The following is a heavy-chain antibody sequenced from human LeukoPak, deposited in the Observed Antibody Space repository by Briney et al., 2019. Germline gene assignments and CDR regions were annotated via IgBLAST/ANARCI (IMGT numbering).Heavy chain of an antibody. Sequence: GGSLRLSCAASGXTFSRYAMSWVRQAQGKGLEWFSGISGSGGNTYYADSVKGRFTVSRDNSKNTLYLQMNGLRADDTAVYYCAKALTTGPWQPVDHWGQGTLVTVSS. CDR2: ISGSGGNT. CDR1: GXTFSRYA. J-gene: IGHJ5*02. D-gene: IGHD1-14*01. CDR3: AKALTTGPWQPVDH. V-gene: IGHV3-23*01.